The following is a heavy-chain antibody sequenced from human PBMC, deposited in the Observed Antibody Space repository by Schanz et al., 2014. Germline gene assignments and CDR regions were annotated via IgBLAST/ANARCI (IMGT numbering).Heavy chain of an antibody. Sequence: EVQLVESGGGLVQPGGSLRLSCVASGFTFSRYWMSWVRQAPGKGLEWVANIKQDGRDKDYVDSVKGRFTISRDNAKNSVFLQMNSLRGEDTAVYYCARVITSLDYWGQGILVTVSS. V-gene: IGHV3-7*01. CDR3: ARVITSLDY. CDR2: IKQDGRDK. J-gene: IGHJ4*02. D-gene: IGHD3-3*01. CDR1: GFTFSRYW.